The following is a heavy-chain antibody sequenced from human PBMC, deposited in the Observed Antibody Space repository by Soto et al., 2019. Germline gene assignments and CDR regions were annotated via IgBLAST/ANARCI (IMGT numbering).Heavy chain of an antibody. Sequence: SETLSLTCTVSGGSISSYYWSWIRQPPGKGLEWIGYIYYSGSTNYNPSLKSRVTISVDTSKNQFSLKLSSVTAADTAVYYCARDHTVTAGWGMDVWGQGTTVTVSS. D-gene: IGHD4-4*01. CDR1: GGSISSYY. J-gene: IGHJ6*02. CDR3: ARDHTVTAGWGMDV. V-gene: IGHV4-59*01. CDR2: IYYSGST.